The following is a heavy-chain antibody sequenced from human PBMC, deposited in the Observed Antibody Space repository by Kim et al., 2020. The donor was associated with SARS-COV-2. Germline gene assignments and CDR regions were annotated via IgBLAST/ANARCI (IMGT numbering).Heavy chain of an antibody. Sequence: SETLSLTCTVSGGSISSGGYYWSWIRQHPGKGLEWIGYIYYSGSTYYNPSLKSRVTISVDTSKNQFSLKLSSVTAADTAVYYCARESRGAVRYFDWLSYGMDVWCQGTTVTVSS. J-gene: IGHJ6*02. CDR2: IYYSGST. D-gene: IGHD3-9*01. CDR1: GGSISSGGYY. V-gene: IGHV4-31*03. CDR3: ARESRGAVRYFDWLSYGMDV.